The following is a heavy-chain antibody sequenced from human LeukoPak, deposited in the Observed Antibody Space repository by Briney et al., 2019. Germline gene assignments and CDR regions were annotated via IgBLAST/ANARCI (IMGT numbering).Heavy chain of an antibody. CDR3: ATGTSLLWFGELSAFDY. V-gene: IGHV1-18*01. CDR1: GYTFTSYG. J-gene: IGHJ4*02. Sequence: GASVKVSCKASGYTFTSYGISWVRQAPGQGLEWMGWVSAYNGNTNYAQKLRGRVTMTTDTSTSTAYMELRSLRSDDTAVYYCATGTSLLWFGELSAFDYWGQGTLVTVSS. CDR2: VSAYNGNT. D-gene: IGHD3-10*01.